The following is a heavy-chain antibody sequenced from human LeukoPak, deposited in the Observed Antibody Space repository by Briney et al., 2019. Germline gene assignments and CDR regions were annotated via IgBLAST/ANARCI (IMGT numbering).Heavy chain of an antibody. V-gene: IGHV3-74*01. Sequence: GGSLRLSCAASGFTFSNYAMSWVRQAPGKGLVWVSRINHDGSSTNYADSVKGRFTISRDNAKNTVYLQMNSLRAEDTAVYYCVRDWGYDSSGYWQKYFDTWGQGTLVTVSS. CDR1: GFTFSNYA. CDR3: VRDWGYDSSGYWQKYFDT. D-gene: IGHD3-22*01. CDR2: INHDGSST. J-gene: IGHJ4*02.